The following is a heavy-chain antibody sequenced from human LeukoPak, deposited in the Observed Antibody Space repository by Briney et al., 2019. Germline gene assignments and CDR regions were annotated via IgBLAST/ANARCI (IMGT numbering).Heavy chain of an antibody. CDR1: GGTFSSYA. J-gene: IGHJ6*03. V-gene: IGHV1-69*05. D-gene: IGHD6-19*01. CDR2: IIPIFGTA. Sequence: SVKVSCKASGGTFSSYAISWVRQAPGQGLECVGGIIPIFGTANYAQKFQGRVTITTDESRSTPYMELSSLRAAETAMYYCARHPGIALAGIMGYYFMDVWGKGTTVTVSS. CDR3: ARHPGIALAGIMGYYFMDV.